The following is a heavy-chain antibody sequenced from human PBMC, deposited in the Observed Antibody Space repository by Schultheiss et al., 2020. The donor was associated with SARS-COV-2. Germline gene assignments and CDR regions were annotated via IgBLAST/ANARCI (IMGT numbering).Heavy chain of an antibody. CDR2: ISYDGSNK. Sequence: SCAASGFTFSSYAMHWVRQAPGKGLEWVAVISYDGSNKYYADSVKGRFTISRDNSKNTLYLQMNSLRAEDTAVYYCARGRAGDSSIRSPVMDVWGQGTTVTVSS. CDR1: GFTFSSYA. D-gene: IGHD6-13*01. V-gene: IGHV3-30-3*01. J-gene: IGHJ6*02. CDR3: ARGRAGDSSIRSPVMDV.